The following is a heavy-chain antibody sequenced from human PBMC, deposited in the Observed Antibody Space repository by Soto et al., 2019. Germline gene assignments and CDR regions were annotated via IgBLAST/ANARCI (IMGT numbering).Heavy chain of an antibody. D-gene: IGHD2-15*01. CDR2: IYYSGST. CDR1: GGSISSGDYY. J-gene: IGHJ4*02. CDR3: ARDRVAATEPTFDY. Sequence: SETLSLTCTVSGGSISSGDYYWSWIRQPPGKGLEWIGYIYYSGSTYYNPPLKSRVTISVGTSKNQFSLKLSSVTAADTAVYYCARDRVAATEPTFDYWRQGTLVTVSS. V-gene: IGHV4-30-4*01.